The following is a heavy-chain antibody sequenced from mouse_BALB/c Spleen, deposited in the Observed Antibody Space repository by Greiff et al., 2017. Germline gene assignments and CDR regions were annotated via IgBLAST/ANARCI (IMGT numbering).Heavy chain of an antibody. D-gene: IGHD1-1*01. CDR2: INPSTGYT. CDR3: ARSGYGSSYDWYFDV. J-gene: IGHJ1*01. CDR1: GYTFTSYW. V-gene: IGHV1-7*01. Sequence: VQLQQSGAELAKPGASVKMSCKASGYTFTSYWMHWVKQRPGQGLEWIGYINPSTGYTEYNQKFKDKATLTADKSSSTAYMQLSSLTSEDSAVYYCARSGYGSSYDWYFDVWGAGTTVTVSS.